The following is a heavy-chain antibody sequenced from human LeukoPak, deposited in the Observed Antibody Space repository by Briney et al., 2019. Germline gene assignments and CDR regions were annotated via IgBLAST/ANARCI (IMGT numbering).Heavy chain of an antibody. D-gene: IGHD6-6*01. J-gene: IGHJ4*02. Sequence: PGGSLRLSCAASGFTFSGSAIHWVRQASGKGLEWVGRISSKANSYATAYAASVKGRFTISREDSKNPAYLQMTSLKAAYPAVYSCTRLLGSSSSSGADWGQGTLVTVSS. CDR2: ISSKANSYAT. CDR1: GFTFSGSA. CDR3: TRLLGSSSSSGAD. V-gene: IGHV3-73*01.